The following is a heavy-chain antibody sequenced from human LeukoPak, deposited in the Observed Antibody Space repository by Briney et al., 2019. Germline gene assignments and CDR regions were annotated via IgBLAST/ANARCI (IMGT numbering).Heavy chain of an antibody. D-gene: IGHD3-22*01. Sequence: ASVQVSCNASGYTFTIYGISWVRQAPGQGLEWMGWISAYNGNTNYAQKLQGRVTMTTDTSTSTAYMELRSLRSDDTAVYYCARARGRSLITTIDYWGQGTLVTVSS. CDR2: ISAYNGNT. CDR1: GYTFTIYG. J-gene: IGHJ4*02. CDR3: ARARGRSLITTIDY. V-gene: IGHV1-18*01.